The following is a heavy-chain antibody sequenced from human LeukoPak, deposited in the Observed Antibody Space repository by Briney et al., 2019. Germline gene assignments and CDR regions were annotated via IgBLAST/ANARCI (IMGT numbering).Heavy chain of an antibody. CDR3: ARGIIYSSGWYRD. V-gene: IGHV4-4*07. J-gene: IGHJ4*02. Sequence: SETLSLTCIVSGGSISSYYWSWIRQPAGKGLEWIGRIYTSGSTNYNPSLKSRVTISVDKSKNQFSLKLSSVTAADTAVYYCARGIIYSSGWYRDWGQGTLVTVSS. CDR2: IYTSGST. D-gene: IGHD6-19*01. CDR1: GGSISSYY.